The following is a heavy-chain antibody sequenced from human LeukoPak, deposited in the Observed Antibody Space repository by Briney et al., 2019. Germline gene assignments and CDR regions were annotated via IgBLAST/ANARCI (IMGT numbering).Heavy chain of an antibody. Sequence: GGSLRLSCAASGFTFSSYEMNWVRQAPGKGLEWVSYISSSGSTIYYADSVKGRFTISRDNAKNSLYLQMNSLRAEDTAVYYRARDMRVPAAIRGYYYGMTSGAKGPRSPSP. J-gene: IGHJ6*02. CDR2: ISSSGSTI. V-gene: IGHV3-48*03. D-gene: IGHD2-2*02. CDR3: ARDMRVPAAIRGYYYGMTS. CDR1: GFTFSSYE.